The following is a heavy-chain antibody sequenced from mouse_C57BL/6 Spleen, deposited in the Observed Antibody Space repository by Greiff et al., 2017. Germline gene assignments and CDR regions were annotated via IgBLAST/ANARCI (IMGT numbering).Heavy chain of an antibody. Sequence: QVQLQQSGAELARPGASVTLSCKASGYTFTSYGISWVKQRTGQGLEWIGEIYPRSGNTYYNEKFKGKDTLTADKSSSTAYMELRSLTSEDSAVYFCAREDYYGSSYGRWYFDVWGTGTTVTVSS. D-gene: IGHD1-1*01. CDR1: GYTFTSYG. CDR2: IYPRSGNT. J-gene: IGHJ1*03. CDR3: AREDYYGSSYGRWYFDV. V-gene: IGHV1-81*01.